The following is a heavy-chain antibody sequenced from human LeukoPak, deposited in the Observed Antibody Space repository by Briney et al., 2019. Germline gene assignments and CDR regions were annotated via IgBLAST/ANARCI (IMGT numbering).Heavy chain of an antibody. CDR1: GFTFSSYG. J-gene: IGHJ6*03. CDR2: ISGSGGST. V-gene: IGHV3-23*01. CDR3: AKRAYCGSTSCYAYYYYYMDV. D-gene: IGHD2-2*01. Sequence: GGSLRLSCAASGFTFSSYGMSWVRQAPGKGLEWVSAISGSGGSTYYADSVKGRFTISRDNSKNTLYLQMNSLRAEDTAVYYCAKRAYCGSTSCYAYYYYYMDVWGKGTTVTISS.